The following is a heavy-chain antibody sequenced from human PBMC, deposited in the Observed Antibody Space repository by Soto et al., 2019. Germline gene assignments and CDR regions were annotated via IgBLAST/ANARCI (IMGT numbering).Heavy chain of an antibody. CDR3: ARHPYSGYDFDY. J-gene: IGHJ4*02. Sequence: SETLSLTCTVSGGSINNHYWSWIRQPPGKGLEWLGYVYYNGSTYYNPSLKSRVTISVDTSKNQFSLKLSFVTAADTAVYYCARHPYSGYDFDYWGQGTLVTVSS. D-gene: IGHD5-12*01. V-gene: IGHV4-59*08. CDR1: GGSINNHY. CDR2: VYYNGST.